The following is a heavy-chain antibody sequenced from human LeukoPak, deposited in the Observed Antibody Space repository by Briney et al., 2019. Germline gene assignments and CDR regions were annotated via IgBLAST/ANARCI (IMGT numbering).Heavy chain of an antibody. J-gene: IGHJ6*03. D-gene: IGHD3-16*01. CDR3: AKGLRTGVGPYMGYHYYMDV. Sequence: GGSLRLSCAASGFTFSSYAMSWVRQAPGKGLEWGSAISGSGGSTYYADSVKGRFTISRDNSYNTVSLQMNSLRDEDTGVYYCAKGLRTGVGPYMGYHYYMDVWGKGATVTVSS. CDR2: ISGSGGST. V-gene: IGHV3-23*01. CDR1: GFTFSSYA.